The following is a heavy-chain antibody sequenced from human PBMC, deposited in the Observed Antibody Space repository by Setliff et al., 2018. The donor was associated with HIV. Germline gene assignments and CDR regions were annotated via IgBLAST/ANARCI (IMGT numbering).Heavy chain of an antibody. CDR3: AGHDMRHYDFWSGSPSHWFDP. D-gene: IGHD3-3*01. CDR2: ISYTGKS. J-gene: IGHJ5*02. CDR1: GGAISSSYYY. V-gene: IGHV4-39*01. Sequence: PSATLSLTCTVSGGAISSSYYYWGWIRQPPGTGLQWIGSISYTGKSYYNPALKRRVTVSVDTSKNQFSLKLSSVTAADTAVYYCAGHDMRHYDFWSGSPSHWFDPWGQGTLVTVSS.